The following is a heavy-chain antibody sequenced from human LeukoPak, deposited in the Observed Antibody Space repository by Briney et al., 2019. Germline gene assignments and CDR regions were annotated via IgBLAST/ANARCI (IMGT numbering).Heavy chain of an antibody. CDR1: GFTFDDYA. Sequence: AGGSLRLSCAASGFTFDDYAMNWVRQPPGKGLEWIGEINHSGSTNYNPSLKSRVTISVDTSKNQFSLKLSSVTAADTAVYYCARRRYCSSTSCHRNFDYWGQGTLVTVSS. CDR2: INHSGST. CDR3: ARRRYCSSTSCHRNFDY. D-gene: IGHD2-2*01. J-gene: IGHJ4*02. V-gene: IGHV4-34*01.